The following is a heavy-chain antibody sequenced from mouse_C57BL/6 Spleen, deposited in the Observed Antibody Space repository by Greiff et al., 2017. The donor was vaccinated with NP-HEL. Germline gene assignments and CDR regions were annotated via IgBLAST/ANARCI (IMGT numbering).Heavy chain of an antibody. CDR1: GFSFNTYA. Sequence: EVMLVESGGGLVQPKGSLKLSCAASGFSFNTYAMNWVRQAPGKGLEWVARIRSKSNNYATYYADSVKDRFTISRDDSESMLYLQMNNLKTEDTAMYYCVRHRSSSGDYYAMDYWGQGTSVTVSS. CDR2: IRSKSNNYAT. J-gene: IGHJ4*01. D-gene: IGHD1-1*01. CDR3: VRHRSSSGDYYAMDY. V-gene: IGHV10-1*01.